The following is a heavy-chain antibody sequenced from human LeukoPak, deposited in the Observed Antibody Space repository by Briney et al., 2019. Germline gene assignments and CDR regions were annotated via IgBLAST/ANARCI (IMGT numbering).Heavy chain of an antibody. D-gene: IGHD3-3*02. CDR1: GGSMSRYY. J-gene: IGHJ4*02. Sequence: SETLSLTCTVSGGSMSRYYWSWIRQPPGKVLEWIGYKYYSGSTKYNPSLKSRVTISVDTSKNQFSLKLSSVTAADTAVYYCARSSTGSYFDYWGQGTLVTVSS. CDR2: KYYSGST. V-gene: IGHV4-59*01. CDR3: ARSSTGSYFDY.